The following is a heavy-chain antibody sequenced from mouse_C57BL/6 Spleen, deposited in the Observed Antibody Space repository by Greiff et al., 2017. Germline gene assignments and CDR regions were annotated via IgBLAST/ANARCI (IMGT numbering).Heavy chain of an antibody. Sequence: VQLQQPGAELVMPGASVKLSCKASGYTFTSYWMHWVKQRPGQGLEWIGEIDPSDSYTNYNQKFKGKSTLTVDKSSSTAYMQLSSLTSEDSAVYYCARDGNYFAYWGQGTTLTVSS. V-gene: IGHV1-69*01. D-gene: IGHD2-1*01. CDR3: ARDGNYFAY. CDR1: GYTFTSYW. CDR2: IDPSDSYT. J-gene: IGHJ2*01.